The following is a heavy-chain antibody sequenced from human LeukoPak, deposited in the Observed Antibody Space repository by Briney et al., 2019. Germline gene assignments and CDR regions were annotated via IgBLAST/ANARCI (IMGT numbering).Heavy chain of an antibody. V-gene: IGHV3-30*18. CDR2: MSYNGNYE. D-gene: IGHD6-13*01. Sequence: GGSLRLSCAVSGFTFSDYGMHWPRQAPGKGLEWVAVMSYNGNYEYYADSVKGRFTISRDDSKNTLYLQMNSLRGEDTALYYCAKALPGVAAAGIPFIDYWGQGTLVTVSS. CDR3: AKALPGVAAAGIPFIDY. CDR1: GFTFSDYG. J-gene: IGHJ4*02.